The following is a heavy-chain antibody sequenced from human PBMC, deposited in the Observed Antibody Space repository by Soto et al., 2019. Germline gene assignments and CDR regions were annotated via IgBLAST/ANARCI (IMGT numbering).Heavy chain of an antibody. Sequence: QVQLVQSGAEVKKPGSSVKVSCKASGLIFSSYAISWVRQAPGQGLEWVGGILPIFGTTNYAPRFKGRVTITADTSTTTTYLDLSSLRSEDTAVYFCVRGANYDTSTGKGYYFPGMDVWGQGTTVTVSS. V-gene: IGHV1-69*06. CDR3: VRGANYDTSTGKGYYFPGMDV. D-gene: IGHD3-9*01. CDR2: ILPIFGTT. J-gene: IGHJ6*02. CDR1: GLIFSSYA.